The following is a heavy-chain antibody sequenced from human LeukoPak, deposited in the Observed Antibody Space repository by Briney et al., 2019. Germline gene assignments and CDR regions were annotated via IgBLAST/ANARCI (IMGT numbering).Heavy chain of an antibody. V-gene: IGHV4-59*08. CDR1: GGSISSYY. Sequence: SETLSLTCTVSGGSISSYYWSWIRQPPGKGLEWIGYIYYSGSTNYNPSLKSRVTISVDTSKNQFSLKLSSVTAADTAVYYCARHSRQAYRAGVWFDPWGQGTLVTVSS. D-gene: IGHD3-16*01. J-gene: IGHJ5*02. CDR3: ARHSRQAYRAGVWFDP. CDR2: IYYSGST.